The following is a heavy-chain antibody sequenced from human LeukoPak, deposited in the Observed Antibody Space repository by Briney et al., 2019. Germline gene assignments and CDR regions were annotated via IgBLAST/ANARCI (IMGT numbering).Heavy chain of an antibody. CDR3: AREDSGYGHGY. CDR2: IIPIFGTA. D-gene: IGHD5-12*01. J-gene: IGHJ4*02. V-gene: IGHV1-69*05. CDR1: GGTFSSYA. Sequence: SVTVSCQASGGTFSSYAISWVRQAPGQGLEWMGGIIPIFGTANYAQKFQGRVTITTDESTSTAYRELSSLRSEDTGVYYCAREDSGYGHGYWREGTLVSVSS.